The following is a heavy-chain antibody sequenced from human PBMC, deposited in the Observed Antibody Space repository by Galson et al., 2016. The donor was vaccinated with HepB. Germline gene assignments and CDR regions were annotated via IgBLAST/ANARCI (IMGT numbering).Heavy chain of an antibody. V-gene: IGHV1-69*01. CDR2: IIPLYGTT. CDR3: ARVRDGYNKYYHYGLDV. J-gene: IGHJ6*02. Sequence: GTFSSYAMNWVRQAPGQGLEWMGGIIPLYGTTNYAQKFQGRVTITADESTSTAYMELSSLRSEDTAVYYCARVRDGYNKYYHYGLDVWGQGTTVTVSS. CDR1: GTFSSYA. D-gene: IGHD5-24*01.